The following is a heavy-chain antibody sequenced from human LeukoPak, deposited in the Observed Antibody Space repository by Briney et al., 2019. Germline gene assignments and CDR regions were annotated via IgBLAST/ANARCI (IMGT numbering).Heavy chain of an antibody. CDR1: GYPFTGYY. CDR3: AKVAVTEYNYFDP. CDR2: MNPKSGNT. D-gene: IGHD2-21*02. V-gene: IGHV1-8*02. J-gene: IGHJ5*02. Sequence: GASVKVSCKASGYPFTGYYVHWVRQAPGHGLEWMGWMNPKSGNTMYAQKFQGRVTMTRDTSINTAYMELSGLTSEDTAVYYCAKVAVTEYNYFDPWGQGTLVTVSS.